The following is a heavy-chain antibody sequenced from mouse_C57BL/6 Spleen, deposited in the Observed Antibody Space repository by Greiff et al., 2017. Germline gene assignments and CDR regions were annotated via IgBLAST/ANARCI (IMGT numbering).Heavy chain of an antibody. Sequence: EVKLMESGGGLVQPGGSLSLSCAASGFTFTDYYMSWVRQPPGKALEWLGFIRNKANGYTTEYSAYVKGRFTISRDNSQSILYLQMNALRAEDSATYYCARVGLPSYAMDYWGQGTSVTVSS. CDR3: ARVGLPSYAMDY. CDR2: IRNKANGYTT. V-gene: IGHV7-3*01. D-gene: IGHD2-4*01. CDR1: GFTFTDYY. J-gene: IGHJ4*01.